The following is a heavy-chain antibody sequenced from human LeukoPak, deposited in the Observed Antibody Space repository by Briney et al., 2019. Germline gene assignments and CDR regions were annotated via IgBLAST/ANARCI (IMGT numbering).Heavy chain of an antibody. CDR1: GFTLSDYY. V-gene: IGHV3-72*01. Sequence: GGSLRLSCAASGFTLSDYYMDWVRQAPGKGLEWVGRTRNKANSYTTDYAASVKGRFTISRDDSKKSVFLQMNSLKTEDTAVYYCVRPSYYDGSGYSLDGFDIWGQGTMVTVSS. D-gene: IGHD3-22*01. J-gene: IGHJ3*02. CDR3: VRPSYYDGSGYSLDGFDI. CDR2: TRNKANSYTT.